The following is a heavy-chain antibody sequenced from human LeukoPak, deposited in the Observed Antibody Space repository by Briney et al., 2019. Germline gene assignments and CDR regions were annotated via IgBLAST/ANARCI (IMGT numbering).Heavy chain of an antibody. D-gene: IGHD4-17*01. CDR1: GFTFSKYT. CDR2: IYGGTTTRT. V-gene: IGHV3-23*01. J-gene: IGHJ4*02. Sequence: GGSLRLSCVASGFTFSKYTMSWVRQAPGKGLEWVSGIYGGTTTRTFYAESVKGRFTISRDNSKNTLYLQMNSLRDEDTATYYCAKDVTPDGLWDIDDWGQGTLITVSS. CDR3: AKDVTPDGLWDIDD.